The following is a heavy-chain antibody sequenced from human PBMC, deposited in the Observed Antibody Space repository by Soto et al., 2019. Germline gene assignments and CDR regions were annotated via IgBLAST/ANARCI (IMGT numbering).Heavy chain of an antibody. J-gene: IGHJ4*02. D-gene: IGHD2-2*01. Sequence: PGGSLRLSCAASGFPFSNYAMSWVRQSPGKGLEWVSSIGNKGDYIYHADSVKGRFTISRDNSKNTLFLQMNSLRAEDTAVYYCAKGDLGVVVVPAATYYFDYWGQGTLVTVSS. CDR1: GFPFSNYA. V-gene: IGHV3-23*01. CDR2: IGNKGDYI. CDR3: AKGDLGVVVVPAATYYFDY.